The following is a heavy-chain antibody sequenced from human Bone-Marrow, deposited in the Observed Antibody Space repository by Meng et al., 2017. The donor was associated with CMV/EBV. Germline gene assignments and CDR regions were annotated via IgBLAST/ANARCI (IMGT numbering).Heavy chain of an antibody. Sequence: GESLKISCAASGFTFSSYSMNWVRQAPGKGLEWVSSISSSSSYIYYADSVKGRFTISRDNAKNSLYLQMNSLRDEDTAVYYCVRMPMERGSLWFDPRGQGALVSVSS. J-gene: IGHJ5*02. D-gene: IGHD3-10*01. V-gene: IGHV3-21*01. CDR2: ISSSSSYI. CDR3: VRMPMERGSLWFDP. CDR1: GFTFSSYS.